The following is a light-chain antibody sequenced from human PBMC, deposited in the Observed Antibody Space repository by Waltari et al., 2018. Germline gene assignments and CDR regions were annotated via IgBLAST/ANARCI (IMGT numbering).Light chain of an antibody. CDR2: SAS. Sequence: EIVMTQSPATLSVSSGERATLSCRASQTVGSNLAWYQQKPGQAPRLLIYSASTRDTGIPPRFSGRGSGTEFTLTISSLQSEDCAVYYWQQYNDWPETFGQGTKVEIK. V-gene: IGKV3-15*01. CDR1: QTVGSN. J-gene: IGKJ1*01. CDR3: QQYNDWPET.